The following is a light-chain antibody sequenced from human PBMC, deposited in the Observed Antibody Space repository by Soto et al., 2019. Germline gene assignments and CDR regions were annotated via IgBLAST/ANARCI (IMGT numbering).Light chain of an antibody. V-gene: IGLV1-40*01. Sequence: QAVVTQPPSVSGAPGQRVTISCTGSSSNIGAGYDVHWYQQLPGTAPKLLIYGNSNRPSGVPDRFSGSKSGTSASLAITGLQAEDEADYYCQSYDSSLGGNVVFGGGTQLTVL. CDR1: SSNIGAGYD. J-gene: IGLJ2*01. CDR2: GNS. CDR3: QSYDSSLGGNVV.